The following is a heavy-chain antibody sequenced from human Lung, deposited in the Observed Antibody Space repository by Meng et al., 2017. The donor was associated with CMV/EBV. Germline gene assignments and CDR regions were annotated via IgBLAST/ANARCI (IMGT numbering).Heavy chain of an antibody. CDR1: GYTFSSYD. D-gene: IGHD3-22*01. Sequence: ASVXVSXXASGYTFSSYDINWVRQATGQGLEWMGWMNPNRGNTGYAQKFQGRVTMTRNTSISTAYMELSSLRSEDTAVYYCARVDYYDSSGYPMTYNWFDPWGQGTXVTVSS. CDR3: ARVDYYDSSGYPMTYNWFDP. J-gene: IGHJ5*02. V-gene: IGHV1-8*01. CDR2: MNPNRGNT.